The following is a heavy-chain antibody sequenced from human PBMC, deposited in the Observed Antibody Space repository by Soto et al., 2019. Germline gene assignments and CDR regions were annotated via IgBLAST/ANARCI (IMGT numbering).Heavy chain of an antibody. Sequence: PGGSLRLSCEAFGFTFSTYTMNWVRQAPGKGLEWVSYISSSGRTISYADPVKGRFSISRDNAKNSLYLQMNSLRGEDTAVYYCVKDPLGNEYSSSDDYYGMDVWGQGTTVTVSS. CDR1: GFTFSTYT. CDR2: ISSSGRTI. V-gene: IGHV3-48*04. CDR3: VKDPLGNEYSSSDDYYGMDV. D-gene: IGHD6-6*01. J-gene: IGHJ6*02.